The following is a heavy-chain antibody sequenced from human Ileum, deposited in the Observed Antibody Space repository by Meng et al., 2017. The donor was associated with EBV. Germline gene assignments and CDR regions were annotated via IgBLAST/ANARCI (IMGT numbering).Heavy chain of an antibody. CDR1: GYPISSTNW. V-gene: IGHV4-28*01. CDR2: IYYSGST. CDR3: ARNVPGTSAYYD. Sequence: GRLQEAGPGLVKPSDTLSLTCAVSGYPISSTNWWGWIRQPPGKGLEWIGYIYYSGSTPYNPSLKSRVTMSVDTSKNQFSLNLNSVAAVDTAVYYCARNVPGTSAYYDWGQGTLVTVSS. D-gene: IGHD3-22*01. J-gene: IGHJ4*02.